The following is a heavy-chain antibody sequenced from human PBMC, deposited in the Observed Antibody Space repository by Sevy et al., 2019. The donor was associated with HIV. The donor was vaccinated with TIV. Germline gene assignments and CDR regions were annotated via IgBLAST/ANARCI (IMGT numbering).Heavy chain of an antibody. V-gene: IGHV3-23*01. CDR3: AKAVNPALESMTEVIFRTLKGFDV. CDR1: GFTFNTHA. Sequence: GGSLRLSCAASGFTFNTHAMNWVRQAPGKGLEWVSIISATGGSTYFANPVEGRFTISRENSKDSLYLQMDIPRADDNAVYYCAKAVNPALESMTEVIFRTLKGFDVWGQGTLVTVSS. CDR2: ISATGGST. D-gene: IGHD3-22*01. J-gene: IGHJ3*01.